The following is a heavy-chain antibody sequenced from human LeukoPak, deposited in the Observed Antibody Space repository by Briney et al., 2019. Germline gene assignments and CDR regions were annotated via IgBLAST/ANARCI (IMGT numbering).Heavy chain of an antibody. D-gene: IGHD3-22*01. CDR3: AGSYYYDSSGYRRIDY. CDR1: GGTFSSYA. V-gene: IGHV1-69*06. CDR2: IIPIFGTA. J-gene: IGHJ4*02. Sequence: SVKVSCKASGGTFSSYAISWVRQAPGQGLEWMGAIIPIFGTANYAQKFQGRVTITADKSTSTAYMELSSLRSEDTAVYYCAGSYYYDSSGYRRIDYWGQGTLVTVSS.